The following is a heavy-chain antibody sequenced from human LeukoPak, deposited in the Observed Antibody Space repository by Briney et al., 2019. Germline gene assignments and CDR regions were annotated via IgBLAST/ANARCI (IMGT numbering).Heavy chain of an antibody. CDR1: GGSISSSSYY. CDR3: ARDSSYYYDSSGYDY. CDR2: IYYSGST. J-gene: IGHJ4*02. V-gene: IGHV4-39*07. D-gene: IGHD3-22*01. Sequence: ETLSLTCTVSGGSISSSSYYWGWIRQPPGKGLEWIGSIYYSGSTYYNPSLKSRVTISVDTSKNQFSLKLSSVTAADTAVYYCARDSSYYYDSSGYDYWGQGTLVTVSS.